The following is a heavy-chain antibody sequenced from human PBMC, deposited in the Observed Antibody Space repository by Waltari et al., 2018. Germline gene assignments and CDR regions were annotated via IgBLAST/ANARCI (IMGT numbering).Heavy chain of an antibody. CDR3: ARPPSLAAAGPGWYFDL. CDR1: GGTFSSYA. V-gene: IGHV1-69*14. Sequence: QVQLVQSGAEVKKPGSSVKVSCKASGGTFSSYAISWVRQAPGQGLEWIGEINHSGSTTCNPSLKGLVTISVDTSKNQFSLKLSSVTAADTAVYYCARPPSLAAAGPGWYFDLWGRGTLVTVSS. J-gene: IGHJ2*01. CDR2: INHSGST. D-gene: IGHD6-13*01.